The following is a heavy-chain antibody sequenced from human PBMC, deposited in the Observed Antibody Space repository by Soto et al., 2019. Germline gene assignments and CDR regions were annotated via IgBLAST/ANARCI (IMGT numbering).Heavy chain of an antibody. V-gene: IGHV3-33*01. CDR3: ARTPVLSGYSSALDAFDI. Sequence: QVQLVESGGGVVQPGRSLRLSCAASGFTFSSYGMHWVRQAPGKGLECVAVIWYDGSNKYYADSVKGRFTISRDNSKNTLYLQMNSLRAEDTAVYYCARTPVLSGYSSALDAFDIWGQGTMVTVSS. CDR1: GFTFSSYG. D-gene: IGHD6-25*01. CDR2: IWYDGSNK. J-gene: IGHJ3*02.